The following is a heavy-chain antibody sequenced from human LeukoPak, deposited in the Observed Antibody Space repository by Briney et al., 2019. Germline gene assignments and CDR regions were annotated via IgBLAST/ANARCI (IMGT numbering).Heavy chain of an antibody. CDR1: GFIFNTYW. CDR3: ARRARYHSSFPLDF. Sequence: GESLRISCKGSGFIFNTYWISWVRQMPGKGLEWMGIVDPTDSDVDYSPSFQGHVTISSDTSTSTVYLQWSSLRASDTAVYYCARRARYHSSFPLDFWGQGTQVIVSS. D-gene: IGHD6-13*01. J-gene: IGHJ4*02. CDR2: VDPTDSDV. V-gene: IGHV5-10-1*01.